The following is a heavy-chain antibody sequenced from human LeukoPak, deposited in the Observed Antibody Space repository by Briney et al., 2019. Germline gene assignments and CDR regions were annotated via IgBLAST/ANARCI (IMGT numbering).Heavy chain of an antibody. CDR1: GFTFSSYG. V-gene: IGHV3-30*02. CDR3: AKDFSVYYYDSRVLDY. Sequence: GGSLRLSCAASGFTFSSYGMHWVRQAPGKGLEWVAFIRYDGSDKYYADSVKGRFTISRDNSKNTLFLQMNSLRAEDTAVYYCAKDFSVYYYDSRVLDYWGQGTLVTVSS. J-gene: IGHJ4*02. D-gene: IGHD3-22*01. CDR2: IRYDGSDK.